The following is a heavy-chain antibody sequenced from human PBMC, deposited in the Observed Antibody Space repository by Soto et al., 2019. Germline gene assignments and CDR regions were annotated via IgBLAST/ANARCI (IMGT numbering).Heavy chain of an antibody. CDR1: GFTFSSYA. Sequence: EVQLLESGGGLVQPGGSLRLSCAASGFTFSSYAMSWVRQAPGKGLEWVSAITGSGGSTYYEDSVKGRFTISRDNSKNTLYLQMNSLRAEDTAVYYCAKGMSHHSPRGVDYWGQGTLVTVSS. V-gene: IGHV3-23*01. CDR3: AKGMSHHSPRGVDY. J-gene: IGHJ4*02. D-gene: IGHD2-21*01. CDR2: ITGSGGST.